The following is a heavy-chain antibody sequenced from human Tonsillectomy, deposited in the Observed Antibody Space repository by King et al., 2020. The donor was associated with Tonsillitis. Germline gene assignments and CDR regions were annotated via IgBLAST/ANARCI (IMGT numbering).Heavy chain of an antibody. CDR2: ISSNWGST. D-gene: IGHD3-22*01. J-gene: IGHJ4*02. Sequence: VQLVESRGDLVQPGGSLRLSCATSGFTFSNYAMHWVRQAPGKGLEYVSAISSNWGSTYYANSVKGRVSISRDNSKNTLYLQMGSLRAEDMAAYYCAREATYYYDSSHYRLVDYWGQGTLVTVSS. CDR1: GFTFSNYA. V-gene: IGHV3-64*01. CDR3: AREATYYYDSSHYRLVDY.